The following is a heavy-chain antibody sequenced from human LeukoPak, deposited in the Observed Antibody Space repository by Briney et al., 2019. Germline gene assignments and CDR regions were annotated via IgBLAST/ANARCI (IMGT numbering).Heavy chain of an antibody. J-gene: IGHJ4*02. Sequence: PGGSLRLSCAASGFTFTEYYMSWIRDAPRGGVERVSYISSSGSTIYYADSVKGRFTISRDNAKNSLYLQMNSLRAEDTAVYYCARSLEAGYSSSWYWGYWGQGTLVTASS. D-gene: IGHD6-13*01. CDR2: ISSSGSTI. CDR3: ARSLEAGYSSSWYWGY. CDR1: GFTFTEYY. V-gene: IGHV3-11*04.